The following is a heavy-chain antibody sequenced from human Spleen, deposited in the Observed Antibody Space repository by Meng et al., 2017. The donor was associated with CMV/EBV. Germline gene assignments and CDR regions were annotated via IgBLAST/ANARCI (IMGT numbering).Heavy chain of an antibody. Sequence: CTFYGGSFSAYFWSWIRQTPGKGLEWIGDVNGSGSTNYNPSLKTRVAVSVDTSKNQFYLKLVSVTAADTAVYFCARGIRSTYYFDYWGQGTLVTVSS. CDR2: VNGSGST. CDR3: ARGIRSTYYFDY. CDR1: GGSFSAYF. J-gene: IGHJ4*02. D-gene: IGHD3-16*02. V-gene: IGHV4-34*01.